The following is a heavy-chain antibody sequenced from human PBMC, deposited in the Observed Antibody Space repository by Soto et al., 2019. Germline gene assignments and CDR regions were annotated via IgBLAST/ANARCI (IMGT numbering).Heavy chain of an antibody. CDR3: ASPSSGWKY. V-gene: IGHV1-2*02. Sequence: ASVKVSCKASGYTFTDYYIHWVRQAPGQGLEWMGWINPKSGGTDLSQKFQGRVTMTRDTSISTVYMELSNLRSDDTAMYYCASPSSGWKYWGQGTQVTVSS. CDR1: GYTFTDYY. CDR2: INPKSGGT. J-gene: IGHJ4*02. D-gene: IGHD6-19*01.